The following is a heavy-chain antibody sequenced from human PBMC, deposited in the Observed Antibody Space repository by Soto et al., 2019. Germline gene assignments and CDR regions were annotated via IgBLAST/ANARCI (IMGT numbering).Heavy chain of an antibody. Sequence: EVQLLESGGGLVQPGGSLRLSCVGSGFTFSSYDMTWVRQAPGKGLEWVSSFSFYDRRDNTYYADSVKGRFTISRDNSRNTVYLQMDNLRFEDTAVYYCAKPLYNDNGGPSEQWGQGTVVTVSS. J-gene: IGHJ4*02. CDR2: FSFYDRRDNT. D-gene: IGHD1-1*01. CDR3: AKPLYNDNGGPSEQ. V-gene: IGHV3-23*01. CDR1: GFTFSSYD.